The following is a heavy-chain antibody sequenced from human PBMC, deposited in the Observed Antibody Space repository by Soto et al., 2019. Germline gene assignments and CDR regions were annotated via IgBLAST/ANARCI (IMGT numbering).Heavy chain of an antibody. CDR1: GGSISTVNYC. Sequence: QVQLQESGPGLVKPSQTLSLTCTVFGGSISTVNYCWSWIRQPPDKGLEWIGHIYNGGSTYNNPSLNSXXTXSXXTSKNQFSLKLSAVSAAYTAVYYCTQGPSGDKVDYWGQGTPVTVST. J-gene: IGHJ4*02. V-gene: IGHV4-30-4*01. CDR2: IYNGGST. CDR3: TQGPSGDKVDY. D-gene: IGHD7-27*01.